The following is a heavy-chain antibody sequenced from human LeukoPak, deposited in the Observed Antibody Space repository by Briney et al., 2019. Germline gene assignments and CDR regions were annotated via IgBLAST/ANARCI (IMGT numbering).Heavy chain of an antibody. CDR3: ARDRYYYDSSGLYPPFDY. CDR2: IYYSGST. Sequence: SETLSLTCSVSGGSISSYYWSWIRQPPGKGLEWIGYIYYSGSTNYNPSLKSRVTISVDTSKNQFSLKLSSVTAADTAVYYCARDRYYYDSSGLYPPFDYWGQGTLVTVSS. J-gene: IGHJ4*02. D-gene: IGHD3-22*01. V-gene: IGHV4-59*01. CDR1: GGSISSYY.